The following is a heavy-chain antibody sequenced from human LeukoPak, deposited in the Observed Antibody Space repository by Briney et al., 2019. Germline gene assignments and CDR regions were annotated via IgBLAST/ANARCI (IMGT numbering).Heavy chain of an antibody. J-gene: IGHJ4*02. V-gene: IGHV3-74*01. CDR2: INTDGTVT. Sequence: GGSLRLSCAASGFTFSKYWVLWVRQAPGKGLESVSRINTDGTVTTYADSVKGRFTVSRDNADNTMFLQMYSVRDEDTAVYYCATKQWLAPPPDSWGQGTPVTVSS. D-gene: IGHD6-19*01. CDR1: GFTFSKYW. CDR3: ATKQWLAPPPDS.